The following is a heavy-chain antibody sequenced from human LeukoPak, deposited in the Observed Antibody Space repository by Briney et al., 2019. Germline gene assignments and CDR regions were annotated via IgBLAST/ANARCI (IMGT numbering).Heavy chain of an antibody. V-gene: IGHV1-18*01. CDR3: ARDRGDYYDSSGYYYGYFQH. CDR1: GYTFTSYG. D-gene: IGHD3-22*01. J-gene: IGHJ1*01. Sequence: ASVKVSCKASGYTFTSYGISWVRQAPGQGLEWMGWISAYNGNTNYAQKLQGRVTMTTDTSTSTAYVELRSLRSDDTAVYYCARDRGDYYDSSGYYYGYFQHWGQGTLVTVSS. CDR2: ISAYNGNT.